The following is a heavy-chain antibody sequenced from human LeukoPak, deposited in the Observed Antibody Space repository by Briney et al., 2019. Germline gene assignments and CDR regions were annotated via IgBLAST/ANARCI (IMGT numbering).Heavy chain of an antibody. CDR3: AGDKHLWGSGWYHDAFDI. V-gene: IGHV3-21*01. CDR2: ISSSSSYI. J-gene: IGHJ3*02. D-gene: IGHD6-19*01. Sequence: SGGSLRLSCAASGFTFSSYSMNWVRQAPGKGLEWVSSISSSSSYIYYADSVKGRFTISRDNAKNSLYLQMNSLRAEDTAVYYCAGDKHLWGSGWYHDAFDIWGQGTMVTVSS. CDR1: GFTFSSYS.